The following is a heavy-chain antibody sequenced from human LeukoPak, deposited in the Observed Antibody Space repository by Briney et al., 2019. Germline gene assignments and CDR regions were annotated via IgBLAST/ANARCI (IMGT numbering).Heavy chain of an antibody. Sequence: GESLKISCKGSGYSFTSYWIGWVRQMPGKGLEWMGIIYPGDSDTRYSPSFQGQVTISADKSISTAYLQWSSLKASDTAMYYCARREGGWYSRGWTGDYWGQGTLVTVSS. CDR2: IYPGDSDT. V-gene: IGHV5-51*01. CDR3: ARREGGWYSRGWTGDY. J-gene: IGHJ4*02. CDR1: GYSFTSYW. D-gene: IGHD6-19*01.